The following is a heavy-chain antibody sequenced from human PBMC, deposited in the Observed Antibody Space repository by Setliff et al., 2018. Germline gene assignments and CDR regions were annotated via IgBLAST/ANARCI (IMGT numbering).Heavy chain of an antibody. CDR1: ELIFSHTW. D-gene: IGHD3-10*01. V-gene: IGHV3-15*01. CDR2: IKGQTDGGTT. Sequence: GGSLRLSCAAPELIFSHTWMNWVRQAPGKGLEWVGRIKGQTDGGTTDYAAPVKGRFTISRDDSKNTLYLQMNSLKTEDTAVYYCTTDPGAIRSGSYYSSSYYYYYYGIDVWGQGTTVTVSS. CDR3: TTDPGAIRSGSYYSSSYYYYYYGIDV. J-gene: IGHJ6*02.